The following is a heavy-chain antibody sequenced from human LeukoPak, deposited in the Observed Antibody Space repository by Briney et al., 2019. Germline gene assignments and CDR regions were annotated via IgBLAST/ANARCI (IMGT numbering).Heavy chain of an antibody. CDR2: ISYDGSNK. J-gene: IGHJ4*02. D-gene: IGHD6-13*01. CDR1: GFTFSSYA. CDR3: ARDLAAAGTSDY. V-gene: IGHV3-30-3*01. Sequence: GGSLRLSCAASGFTFSSYAMHWVRQAPGKGLEWVAVISYDGSNKYYADSVKGRFTISRDNSKNTLYLQMNSLRAEETAVYYCARDLAAAGTSDYWGQGTLVTVSS.